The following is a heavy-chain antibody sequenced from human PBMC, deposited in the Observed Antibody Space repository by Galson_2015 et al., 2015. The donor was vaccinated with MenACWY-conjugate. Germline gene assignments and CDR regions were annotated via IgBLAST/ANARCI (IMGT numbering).Heavy chain of an antibody. CDR3: ARALMGIAPTDAFDI. CDR1: GFTFRSYA. J-gene: IGHJ3*02. CDR2: ITAGPITT. V-gene: IGHV3-23*01. Sequence: SLRLCCAASGFTFRSYAVSWVRQAPGRGLEWVSAITAGPITTYYIASVKGWVSISRDNSTNTLILQMNSLRAEDTALYFCARALMGIAPTDAFDIWGPGTMVTVSS. D-gene: IGHD2-8*01.